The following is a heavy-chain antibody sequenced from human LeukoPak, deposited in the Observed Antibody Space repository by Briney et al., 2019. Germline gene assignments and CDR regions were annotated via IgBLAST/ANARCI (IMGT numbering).Heavy chain of an antibody. CDR2: ITSSGTYI. J-gene: IGHJ4*02. Sequence: GGSLRLSCATSGFTFNNYNMNWVRQAPGRALEWVSSITSSGTYIFYADSVKGRFTISRDNAKNSLYLQMNSLRAEDTAVYYCAKSHDYYDSSGYDYKYWGQGTLVTVSS. D-gene: IGHD3-22*01. CDR3: AKSHDYYDSSGYDYKY. V-gene: IGHV3-21*04. CDR1: GFTFNNYN.